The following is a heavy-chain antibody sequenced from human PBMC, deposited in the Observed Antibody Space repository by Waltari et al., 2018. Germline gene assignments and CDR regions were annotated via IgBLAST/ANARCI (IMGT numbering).Heavy chain of an antibody. CDR3: TRWGRAYYYDSSDPTSDY. CDR2: T. V-gene: IGHV3-49*02. D-gene: IGHD3-22*01. J-gene: IGHJ4*02. Sequence: TEYAASVKGRFTISRDDSKSIAYLQMNSLKTEDTAVYYCTRWGRAYYYDSSDPTSDYWGQGTLVTVSS.